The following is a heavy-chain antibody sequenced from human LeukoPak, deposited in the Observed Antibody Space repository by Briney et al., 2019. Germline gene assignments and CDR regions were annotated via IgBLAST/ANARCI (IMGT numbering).Heavy chain of an antibody. V-gene: IGHV3-30*03. CDR3: AGVRNYYDSRPDAFDI. J-gene: IGHJ3*02. CDR2: ISYDGSNK. CDR1: GFTFSSYG. D-gene: IGHD3-22*01. Sequence: PGGSLRLSCAASGFTFSSYGMHWVRQAPGKGLEWVAVISYDGSNKYYADSVKGRFTISRDNSKNTLYLQMNSLRAEDTAVYYCAGVRNYYDSRPDAFDIWGQGTMVTVSS.